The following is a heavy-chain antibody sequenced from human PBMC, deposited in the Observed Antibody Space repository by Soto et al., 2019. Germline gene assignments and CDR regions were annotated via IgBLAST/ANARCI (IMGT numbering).Heavy chain of an antibody. V-gene: IGHV3-30*18. CDR3: AKINYYDSSGYPQRDAFDI. D-gene: IGHD3-22*01. CDR1: GFTFSSYG. J-gene: IGHJ3*02. Sequence: LRLSCAASGFTFSSYGMHWVRQAPGKGLEWVAVISYDGSNKYYADSVKGRFTISRDNSKNTLYLQMNSLRAEDTAVYYCAKINYYDSSGYPQRDAFDIWGQGTMVTVSS. CDR2: ISYDGSNK.